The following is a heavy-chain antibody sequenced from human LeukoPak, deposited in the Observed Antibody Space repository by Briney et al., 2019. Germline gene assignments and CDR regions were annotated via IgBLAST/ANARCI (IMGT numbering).Heavy chain of an antibody. J-gene: IGHJ4*02. Sequence: GSVSVSCKASGYTFTGYYMHGVRQAPGQGGEGMGWIKPNRGGTNYAQKFQGSVTMTRDTSISTAYMELSRLRSDDTAVYYCARAGRDYVWGSYRYWGQGTLVTVSS. CDR2: IKPNRGGT. V-gene: IGHV1-2*02. D-gene: IGHD3-16*02. CDR1: GYTFTGYY. CDR3: ARAGRDYVWGSYRY.